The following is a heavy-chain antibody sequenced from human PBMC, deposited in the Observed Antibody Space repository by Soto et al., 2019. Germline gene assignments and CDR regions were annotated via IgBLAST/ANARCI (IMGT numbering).Heavy chain of an antibody. Sequence: GECLKISCKGSGYSFTTYWIGWVRQMPGKGLEWMGIIYPADSDTRYSPSFQGQVTISADKSISTAYLQWSSLKASDTAMYYCGTYLGYCSGGSCYSGYYNGMDVWGQGTTVTVSS. J-gene: IGHJ6*02. CDR3: GTYLGYCSGGSCYSGYYNGMDV. CDR2: IYPADSDT. CDR1: GYSFTTYW. D-gene: IGHD2-15*01. V-gene: IGHV5-51*01.